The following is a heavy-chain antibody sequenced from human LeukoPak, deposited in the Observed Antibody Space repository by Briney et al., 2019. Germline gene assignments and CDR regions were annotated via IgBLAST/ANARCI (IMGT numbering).Heavy chain of an antibody. CDR3: ARGRPHGSDY. CDR2: IASDGSST. J-gene: IGHJ4*02. V-gene: IGHV3-74*01. CDR1: GISFSAYW. Sequence: GGSLRLSCVASGISFSAYWMNWVRQAPGKGLVWVSRIASDGSSTTYADSVKGRFSISRDNAKNTLYLQMNSLRVEDTAVYYCARGRPHGSDYWGQGTLVTVSS. D-gene: IGHD2-15*01.